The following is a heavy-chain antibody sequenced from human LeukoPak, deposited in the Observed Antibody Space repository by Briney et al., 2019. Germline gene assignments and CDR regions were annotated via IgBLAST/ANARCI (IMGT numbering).Heavy chain of an antibody. CDR2: ISSSSSTI. V-gene: IGHV3-48*04. D-gene: IGHD6-13*01. CDR1: GFTFSSYS. Sequence: GGSLRLSCAASGFTFSSYSMNWVRQAPWKGLKWVSYISSSSSTIYYADSVKGRFTISRDNAKNTLYLQMNSLRAEDTAVYYCARIAGGPFDYWGQGTLVTVSS. CDR3: ARIAGGPFDY. J-gene: IGHJ4*02.